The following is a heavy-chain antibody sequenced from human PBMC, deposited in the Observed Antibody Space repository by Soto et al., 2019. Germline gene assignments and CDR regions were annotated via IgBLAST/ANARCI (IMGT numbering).Heavy chain of an antibody. Sequence: ASVKVSCKASGYTFTSYYMHWVRQAPGQGLEWMGIINPSGGSTSYAQKFQGRVTMTRDTSTSTVYMELSSLRSEDTAVYYCARVINREKIVGTIGTRDAFDIWSQGTMVTVSS. CDR3: ARVINREKIVGTIGTRDAFDI. J-gene: IGHJ3*02. CDR2: INPSGGST. V-gene: IGHV1-46*03. D-gene: IGHD5-12*01. CDR1: GYTFTSYY.